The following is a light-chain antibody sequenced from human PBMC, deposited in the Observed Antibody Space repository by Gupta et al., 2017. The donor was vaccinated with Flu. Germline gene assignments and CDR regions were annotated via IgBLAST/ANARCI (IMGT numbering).Light chain of an antibody. CDR2: LAS. Sequence: GDRDTITCRASRSISGRLAWYQQRAGKAPSLLISLASTLERGVPSRFSGSGSGTEFTLTISSLQPDDSAIYYCQQYNDLPFNFGPGTKVDI. J-gene: IGKJ3*01. CDR1: RSISGR. V-gene: IGKV1-5*03. CDR3: QQYNDLPFN.